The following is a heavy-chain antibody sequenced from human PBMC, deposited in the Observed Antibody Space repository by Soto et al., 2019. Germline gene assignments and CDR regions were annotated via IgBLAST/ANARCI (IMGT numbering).Heavy chain of an antibody. CDR2: ISGSGGST. J-gene: IGHJ1*01. CDR1: GFTFSSYA. D-gene: IGHD6-13*01. CDR3: ATGYSSSWYYFQH. Sequence: GGSLRLSCAASGFTFSSYAMSWVRQAPGKGLEWVSAISGSGGSTYYADSVKGRFTISRDNSKNTLYLQMNSLRAEDTAVYYCATGYSSSWYYFQHWGQGTLVTVSS. V-gene: IGHV3-23*01.